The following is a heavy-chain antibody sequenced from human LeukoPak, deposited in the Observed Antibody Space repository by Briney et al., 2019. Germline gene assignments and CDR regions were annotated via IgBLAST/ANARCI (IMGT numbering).Heavy chain of an antibody. J-gene: IGHJ4*02. CDR3: ARASSSWYHFDY. D-gene: IGHD6-13*01. Sequence: PGGSLRLSCAASGFIFSSYSMNWVRQAPGKGLEWVSFISTSSSYIYYADSVKGRFTISRDNAKNSLYLQMNSLRAEDTAVYYCARASSSWYHFDYWGQGTLVTVSS. CDR2: ISTSSSYI. CDR1: GFIFSSYS. V-gene: IGHV3-21*01.